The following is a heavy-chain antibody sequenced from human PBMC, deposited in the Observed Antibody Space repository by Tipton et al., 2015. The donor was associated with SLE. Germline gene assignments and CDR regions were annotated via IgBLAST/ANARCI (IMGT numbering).Heavy chain of an antibody. CDR3: ARDEAAAGRPFDY. J-gene: IGHJ4*02. V-gene: IGHV4-61*09. Sequence: TLSLTCTVSGASISSGSYYWSWIRQPAGKGLEWIGHIYTSGSTNYNPSLKSRVTMSVDTSKNQFSLKLSSVTAADTAVYYCARDEAAAGRPFDYWGQGTLVTVSS. CDR2: IYTSGST. D-gene: IGHD6-13*01. CDR1: GASISSGSYY.